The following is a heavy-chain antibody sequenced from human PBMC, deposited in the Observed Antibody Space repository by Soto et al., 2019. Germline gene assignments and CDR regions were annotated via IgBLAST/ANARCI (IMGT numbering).Heavy chain of an antibody. CDR2: ISGSGGST. CDR3: AYSSTPFDY. J-gene: IGHJ4*02. CDR1: GFTFSRYA. Sequence: EGQLLESGGGLVQPGGSLRLSCAASGFTFSRYAMSWVRQAPGKGLEWVSAISGSGGSTYYADSVKGRFTISRDNSKNTLYLQINSLRAEDTAVYYCAYSSTPFDYWGQGTLVTVSS. V-gene: IGHV3-23*01. D-gene: IGHD6-13*01.